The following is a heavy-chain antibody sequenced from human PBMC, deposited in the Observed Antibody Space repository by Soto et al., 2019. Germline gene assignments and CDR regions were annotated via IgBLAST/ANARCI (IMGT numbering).Heavy chain of an antibody. V-gene: IGHV1-8*01. D-gene: IGHD3-10*01. CDR1: GYTFTSYD. J-gene: IGHJ3*02. Sequence: ASVKVSCKASGYTFTSYDINWVRQATGQGLEWMGWMNPNSGNTGYAQKFQGRVTMTRNTSISTAYMELSSLRSEDTAVYYCARVSYYYGSGSDAFDIWGQGTMVTVSS. CDR3: ARVSYYYGSGSDAFDI. CDR2: MNPNSGNT.